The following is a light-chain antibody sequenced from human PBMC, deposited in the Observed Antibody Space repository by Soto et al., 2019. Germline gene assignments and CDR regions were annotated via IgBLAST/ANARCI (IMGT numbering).Light chain of an antibody. Sequence: QSALTQPPSPSRSPGQSFTISVTGTSSDVGGYNYVSWYQQHPGQAPKLMIYEVSKRPSDVPDSFYGSKSGTTASLTVSGLHADDEADYYCSSYAGSNNLNVVFGGETTLNVL. CDR3: SSYAGSNNLNVV. V-gene: IGLV2-8*02. CDR2: EVS. J-gene: IGLJ2*01. CDR1: SSDVGGYNY.